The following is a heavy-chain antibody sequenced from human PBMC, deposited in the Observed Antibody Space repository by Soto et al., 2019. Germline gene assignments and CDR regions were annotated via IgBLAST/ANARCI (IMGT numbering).Heavy chain of an antibody. CDR3: ARDGYSGYDLVYYFDY. CDR2: INAGNGNT. V-gene: IGHV1-3*01. Sequence: GASAKVSCKASGYTFTSYAMHWARQAPGQRLEWMGWINAGNGNTKYSQKFQGRVTITRDTSASTAYMELSSLRSEDTAVYYCARDGYSGYDLVYYFDYWGQGTLVTVPQ. D-gene: IGHD5-12*01. J-gene: IGHJ4*02. CDR1: GYTFTSYA.